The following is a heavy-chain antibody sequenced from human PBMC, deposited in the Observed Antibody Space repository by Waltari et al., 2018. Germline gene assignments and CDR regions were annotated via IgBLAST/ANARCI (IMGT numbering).Heavy chain of an antibody. V-gene: IGHV4-59*01. J-gene: IGHJ6*03. CDR2: IYYSGST. CDR3: ARVGVTRKYYYYYYMDV. Sequence: QVQLQESGPGLVKPSETLSLTCPVSGGSISSYYWSWIRQPPGKGLEWIGYIYYSGSTNYNPSLKSRVTISVDTSKNQFSLKLSSVTAADTAVYYCARVGVTRKYYYYYYMDVWGKGTTVTVSS. CDR1: GGSISSYY. D-gene: IGHD4-4*01.